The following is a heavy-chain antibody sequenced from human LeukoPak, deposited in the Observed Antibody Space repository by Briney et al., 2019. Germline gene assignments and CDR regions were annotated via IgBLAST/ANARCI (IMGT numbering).Heavy chain of an antibody. Sequence: GGSLRLSCAASGFTFSSYWMSWVRQAPGKGLEWVANIKQDGSEKYYVDSVKGRFSISRDNAKNSLYLQMNSLRAEDTAVYYCARDLKRYCSGGSCSVFDYWGQGTLVTVSS. CDR1: GFTFSSYW. CDR2: IKQDGSEK. J-gene: IGHJ4*02. V-gene: IGHV3-7*01. D-gene: IGHD2-15*01. CDR3: ARDLKRYCSGGSCSVFDY.